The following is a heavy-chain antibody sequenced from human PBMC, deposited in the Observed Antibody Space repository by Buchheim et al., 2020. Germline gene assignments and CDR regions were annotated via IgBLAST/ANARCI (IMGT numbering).Heavy chain of an antibody. CDR3: AKDLNYECWSGYCDLPRYFDY. CDR1: GFTFSSYA. CDR2: ISGSGGST. V-gene: IGHV3-23*04. J-gene: IGHJ4*02. D-gene: IGHD3-3*01. Sequence: EVQLVESGGGLVQPGGSLRLSCAASGFTFSSYAMSWVRQAPGKGLEWVSAISGSGGSTYYADSVKGRFTISRDNSKNTLYLQMNSLRAEDTAVYYCAKDLNYECWSGYCDLPRYFDYWGQGTL.